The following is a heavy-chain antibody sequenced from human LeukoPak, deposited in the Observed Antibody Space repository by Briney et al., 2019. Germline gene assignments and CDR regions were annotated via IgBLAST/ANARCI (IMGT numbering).Heavy chain of an antibody. Sequence: PGGSLRLSCAASGFTFSTYSMNWVRQAPGKGLEWVSSIGGNSRSIYYADSLKGRFTISRDNAKNSLYLQMNSLRAEDTAVYYCAREIPGEGFDYWGQGTLVTVSS. CDR1: GFTFSTYS. V-gene: IGHV3-21*01. J-gene: IGHJ4*02. D-gene: IGHD1-14*01. CDR3: AREIPGEGFDY. CDR2: IGGNSRSI.